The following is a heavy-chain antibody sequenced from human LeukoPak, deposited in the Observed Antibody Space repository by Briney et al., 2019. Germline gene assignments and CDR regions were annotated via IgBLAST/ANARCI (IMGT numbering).Heavy chain of an antibody. CDR1: GFTFSSYS. CDR3: ARDYDFWSGYPDAFDI. Sequence: TGGSLRLSCAAPGFTFSSYSMNWVRQAPGKGLEWVSYISSSSSTIYYADSVKGRFTISRDNAKNSLYLQMNSLRAEDTAVYYCARDYDFWSGYPDAFDIWGQGTMVTVSS. D-gene: IGHD3-3*01. V-gene: IGHV3-48*01. J-gene: IGHJ3*02. CDR2: ISSSSSTI.